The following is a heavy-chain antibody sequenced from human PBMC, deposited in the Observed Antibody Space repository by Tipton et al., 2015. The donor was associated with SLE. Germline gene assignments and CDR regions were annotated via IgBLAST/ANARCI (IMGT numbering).Heavy chain of an antibody. J-gene: IGHJ4*02. CDR1: GFTFSAYG. CDR2: ISYDGSNK. Sequence: SLRLSCAASGFTFSAYGMHWVRQAPGKGLEWVAVISYDGSNKYYADSVKGRFTISRDNSKNTLYLQMNSLRAEDTAVYYCASSLPYGGLFDYWGQGTLVTVSS. CDR3: ASSLPYGGLFDY. D-gene: IGHD2-2*02. V-gene: IGHV3-30*03.